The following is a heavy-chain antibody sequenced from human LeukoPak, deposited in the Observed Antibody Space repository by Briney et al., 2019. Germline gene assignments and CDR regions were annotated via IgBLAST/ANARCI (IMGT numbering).Heavy chain of an antibody. Sequence: ASVKVSCKASGYTFTSYDINWVRQATGQGLEWMGWMNPNSGNTGYAQKFQGRVTMTRNTSISTAYMELSSLRSEDTAVYYCASAHRKTYSSSWYGLHYWGQGTLVTVSS. CDR3: ASAHRKTYSSSWYGLHY. CDR1: GYTFTSYD. V-gene: IGHV1-8*01. D-gene: IGHD6-13*01. CDR2: MNPNSGNT. J-gene: IGHJ4*02.